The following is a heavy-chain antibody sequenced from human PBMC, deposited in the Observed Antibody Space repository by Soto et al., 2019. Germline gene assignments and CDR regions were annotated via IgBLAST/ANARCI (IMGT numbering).Heavy chain of an antibody. CDR2: TRQDGGQS. CDR1: GFTLSSYW. CDR3: VSDGRTGWYFVS. D-gene: IGHD6-19*01. Sequence: GGSLRLSCEASGFTLSSYWMSWIRQAPGKGLEWVANTRQDGGQSYLVDSVQGRFTISRDNAKNSVYLQMNSLRAEDTTVYYWVSDGRTGWYFVSWGQGTLVTVSS. J-gene: IGHJ4*02. V-gene: IGHV3-7*01.